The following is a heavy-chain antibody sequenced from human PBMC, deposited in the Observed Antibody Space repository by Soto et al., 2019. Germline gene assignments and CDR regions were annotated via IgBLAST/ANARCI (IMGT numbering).Heavy chain of an antibody. J-gene: IGHJ6*02. CDR1: CGSISSGDYY. V-gene: IGHV4-30-4*01. D-gene: IGHD1-20*01. Sequence: SETLSLTCTVSCGSISSGDYYWTWIRQPPGEGLEWIEYIYYSGSTYYNTSLKTRVTISVDTSTTQFSLHLSSVTSADTSVYHCARDRGISRTQTAPYYYGMDVWGQGTTVTVSS. CDR3: ARDRGISRTQTAPYYYGMDV. CDR2: IYYSGST.